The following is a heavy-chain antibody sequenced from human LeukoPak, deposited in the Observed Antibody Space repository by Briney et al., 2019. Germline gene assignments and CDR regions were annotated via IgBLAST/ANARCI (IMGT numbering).Heavy chain of an antibody. CDR2: ISGSGGST. Sequence: GGSLRLSCAASGFTFSSYAMSWVRQAPGKGLEWVSAISGSGGSTYYADSVKGRFTISRDNAKNSLYLQMNSLRAEDTAVYYCARQIAAVDYWGQGTLVTVSS. J-gene: IGHJ4*02. D-gene: IGHD6-13*01. CDR1: GFTFSSYA. V-gene: IGHV3-23*01. CDR3: ARQIAAVDY.